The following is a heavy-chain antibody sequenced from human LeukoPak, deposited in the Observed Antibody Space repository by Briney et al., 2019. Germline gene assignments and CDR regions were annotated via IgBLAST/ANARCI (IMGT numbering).Heavy chain of an antibody. CDR3: ATRGYNYYGSGPTFIDY. CDR2: VNPNSGGT. Sequence: ASVKVSCKASGYTFTDYYMQWVRQAPGQGLECMGWVNPNSGGTNYAQKFQGRVTMIRDTSISTAYMELSRLSSDDTAVYYCATRGYNYYGSGPTFIDYWGQGTLVTVSS. CDR1: GYTFTDYY. D-gene: IGHD3-10*01. J-gene: IGHJ4*02. V-gene: IGHV1-2*02.